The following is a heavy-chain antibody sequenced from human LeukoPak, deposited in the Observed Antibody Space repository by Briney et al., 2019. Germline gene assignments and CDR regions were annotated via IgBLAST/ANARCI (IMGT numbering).Heavy chain of an antibody. D-gene: IGHD6-13*01. CDR2: ISAYNGNT. CDR1: GYTFTSYG. J-gene: IGHJ4*02. V-gene: IGHV1-18*01. Sequence: ASVKVSCKASGYTFTSYGISWVRQAPGQGLEWMGWISAYNGNTNYAQKLQGRVTMTTDTSTSTAYMELRSLRSDDTAVYYCARVLSTPQQLVYPHCPLLDCWGQGTLSPSPQ. CDR3: ARVLSTPQQLVYPHCPLLDC.